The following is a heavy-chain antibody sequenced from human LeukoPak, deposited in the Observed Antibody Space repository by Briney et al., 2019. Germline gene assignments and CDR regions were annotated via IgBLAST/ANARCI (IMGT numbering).Heavy chain of an antibody. J-gene: IGHJ4*02. V-gene: IGHV3-23*01. D-gene: IGHD1-1*01. Sequence: GGSLRLSCAASGFTFGSFAMSWVRQAPGKGPEWVSTFSRNGRDTYYADSVKGRFTIFRDNSKNTLYLQMNSLRVEDTAVHYCAKGSLGNWYFFDYWGLGTLVTVSS. CDR2: FSRNGRDT. CDR1: GFTFGSFA. CDR3: AKGSLGNWYFFDY.